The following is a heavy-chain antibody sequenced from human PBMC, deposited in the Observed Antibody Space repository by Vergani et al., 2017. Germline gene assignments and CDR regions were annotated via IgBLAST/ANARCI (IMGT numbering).Heavy chain of an antibody. Sequence: EVQLVESGGGVVRPGGSLRLSCAASGFTFSDSAMHWVRQASGKGLEWVGRIRSKANSYATAYAASVKGRFTISRDDSKNTAYLQMNSLKTEDTAVYYCTLTIVGARGVDYWGQGTLVTVSS. CDR1: GFTFSDSA. V-gene: IGHV3-73*01. CDR2: IRSKANSYAT. D-gene: IGHD1-26*01. J-gene: IGHJ4*02. CDR3: TLTIVGARGVDY.